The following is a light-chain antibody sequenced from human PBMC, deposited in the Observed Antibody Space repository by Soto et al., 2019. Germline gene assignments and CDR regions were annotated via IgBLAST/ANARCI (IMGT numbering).Light chain of an antibody. Sequence: QSALTQAASVSGSPGQSITISCTGTSSDVGSYNLVSWYQQHPGKAPKLMIYEGSKRPSGVSNRFSGSKSGNTASLTISGFQAEDEADYYCCSYASSDVVFGGGTKLTVL. V-gene: IGLV2-23*01. CDR1: SSDVGSYNL. J-gene: IGLJ2*01. CDR2: EGS. CDR3: CSYASSDVV.